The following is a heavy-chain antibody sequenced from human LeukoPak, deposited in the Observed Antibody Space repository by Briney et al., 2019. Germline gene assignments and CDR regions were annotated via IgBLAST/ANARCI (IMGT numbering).Heavy chain of an antibody. D-gene: IGHD1-1*01. CDR3: AKGLERESRLDS. V-gene: IGHV3-74*01. J-gene: IGHJ4*02. Sequence: PGGSLRLSCASSGFTFSNYWMHWVRQAPGKGLVWVSHINSDGSSTSYADSVKGRFTISRDNAKNTLYLQMNSLRAEDTALYYCAKGLERESRLDSWGQGTLVTVSS. CDR1: GFTFSNYW. CDR2: INSDGSST.